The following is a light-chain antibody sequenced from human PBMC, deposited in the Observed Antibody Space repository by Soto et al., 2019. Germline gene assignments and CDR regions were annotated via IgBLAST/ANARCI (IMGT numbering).Light chain of an antibody. CDR2: EDN. CDR3: QSYDSSNQDVV. Sequence: NFMLTQPHSVSESPGKTVTISCTRSSGSIASNYVQWYQQRPGSAPTTVIYEDNQRPSGVPDRVSGSIDSSSNSASLTIAGLKTEDESDYSCQSYDSSNQDVVFGGGTKLTVL. V-gene: IGLV6-57*03. J-gene: IGLJ2*01. CDR1: SGSIASNY.